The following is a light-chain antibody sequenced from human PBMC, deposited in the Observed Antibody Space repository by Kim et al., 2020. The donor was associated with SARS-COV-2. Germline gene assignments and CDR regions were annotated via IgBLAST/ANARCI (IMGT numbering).Light chain of an antibody. Sequence: SYELTQPPSVSVSPGQTASITCSGDKLGDKYACWYQQKPGQSPVLVIYQDSKRPSGIPERFSGSNSGNTATLTISGTQAMDEADYYCQAWDSSLQGVFGG. CDR2: QDS. CDR1: KLGDKY. CDR3: QAWDSSLQGV. J-gene: IGLJ2*01. V-gene: IGLV3-1*01.